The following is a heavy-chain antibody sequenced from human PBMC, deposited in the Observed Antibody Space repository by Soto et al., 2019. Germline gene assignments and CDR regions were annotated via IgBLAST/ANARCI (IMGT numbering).Heavy chain of an antibody. CDR1: GFTFSSYA. D-gene: IGHD2-15*01. CDR2: ISYDGSNK. CDR3: ARDGGSGRYCSGGSCHSLSPPTNY. V-gene: IGHV3-30-3*01. J-gene: IGHJ4*02. Sequence: PGGSLRLSCAASGFTFSSYAMHWVRQAPGKGLEWVAVISYDGSNKYYADSVKGRFTISRDNSKNTLYLQMNSLRAEDTAVYYCARDGGSGRYCSGGSCHSLSPPTNYWGQGTLVTVSS.